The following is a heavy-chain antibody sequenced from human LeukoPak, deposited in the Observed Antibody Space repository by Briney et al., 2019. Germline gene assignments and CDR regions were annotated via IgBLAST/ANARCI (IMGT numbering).Heavy chain of an antibody. J-gene: IGHJ5*02. CDR1: GGSFSGYY. Sequence: SETLSLTCAVYGGSFSGYYWSWIRQPPGKGLEWIGEINHSGSTNYNPSLKSRVTISVDTSKNQFSLKLSSVTAADTAVYYCARGRKFSNWFDPWGQGTLVTVSS. D-gene: IGHD1-14*01. V-gene: IGHV4-34*01. CDR3: ARGRKFSNWFDP. CDR2: INHSGST.